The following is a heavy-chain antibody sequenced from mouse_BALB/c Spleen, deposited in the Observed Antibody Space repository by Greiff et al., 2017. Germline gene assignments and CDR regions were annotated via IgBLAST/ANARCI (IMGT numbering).Heavy chain of an antibody. J-gene: IGHJ4*01. CDR3: ARVYTGYAMDY. V-gene: IGHV1S56*01. Sequence: QVQLQQPGAELVRPGASVKISCKASGYTFTSYDINWVKQRPGQGLEWIGWIYPGDGSTKYNEKFKGKATLTADNSSSPAYMQLSRLTDKNSAVYFCARVYTGYAMDYWGQGTSVTVSS. CDR2: IYPGDGST. CDR1: GYTFTSYD.